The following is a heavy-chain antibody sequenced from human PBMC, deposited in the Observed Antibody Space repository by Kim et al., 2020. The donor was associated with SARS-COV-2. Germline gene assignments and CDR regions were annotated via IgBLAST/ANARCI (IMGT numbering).Heavy chain of an antibody. CDR3: ASFGYGPNTKPQIYDIPYP. D-gene: IGHD3-9*01. V-gene: IGHV4-59*08. Sequence: SETLSLTCTVSGGSISSYYWSWIRQPPGKGLEWIGYIYYSGSTNYNPSLKSRVTISVDTSKNQFSLKLSSVTAADTAVYYCASFGYGPNTKPQIYDIPYPWGQGTLVTVSS. CDR2: IYYSGST. CDR1: GGSISSYY. J-gene: IGHJ5*02.